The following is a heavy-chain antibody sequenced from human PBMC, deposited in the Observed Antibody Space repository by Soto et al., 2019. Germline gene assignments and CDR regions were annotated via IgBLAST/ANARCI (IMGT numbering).Heavy chain of an antibody. CDR2: TYFRSKWYN. Sequence: PSQTLSLTCAISGDSVSSNSAAWNWIRQSPSRGLEWKGRTYFRSKWYNDYTVSVKSKITINPDTSKNQFSLQLNSVTPEDTAVYYCARDRGVYGVVKALFGSRRNNWFDPWGQGTLVTVSS. V-gene: IGHV6-1*01. D-gene: IGHD3-3*01. J-gene: IGHJ5*02. CDR3: ARDRGVYGVVKALFGSRRNNWFDP. CDR1: GDSVSSNSAA.